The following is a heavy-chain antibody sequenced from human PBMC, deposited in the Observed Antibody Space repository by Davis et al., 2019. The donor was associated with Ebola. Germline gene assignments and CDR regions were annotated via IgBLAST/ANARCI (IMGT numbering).Heavy chain of an antibody. CDR2: ITGDGSDT. CDR3: AVGATRGCLDY. D-gene: IGHD1-26*01. J-gene: IGHJ4*02. CDR1: GFTFSGFW. Sequence: GESLKISCAASGFTFSGFWMHWVRQGPGKGLVWVSRITGDGSDTGYADSVKGRFTISRDNARNTLFLQMNSLAVEDTGVYYCAVGATRGCLDYWGQGSLVIVSS. V-gene: IGHV3-74*01.